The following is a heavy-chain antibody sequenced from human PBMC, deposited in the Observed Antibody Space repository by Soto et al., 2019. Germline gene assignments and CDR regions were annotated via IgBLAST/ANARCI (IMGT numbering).Heavy chain of an antibody. Sequence: GGSLRLSCAASGFTFSSYAMSWVRQAPGKGLEWVSAISGSGGSTYYADSVKGRFTISRDNSKNTLYLQMNSLRAEDTAVYYCAKSFAEFGVVIPVFDYWGQGTLVTVSS. CDR1: GFTFSSYA. V-gene: IGHV3-23*01. J-gene: IGHJ4*02. CDR2: ISGSGGST. D-gene: IGHD3-3*01. CDR3: AKSFAEFGVVIPVFDY.